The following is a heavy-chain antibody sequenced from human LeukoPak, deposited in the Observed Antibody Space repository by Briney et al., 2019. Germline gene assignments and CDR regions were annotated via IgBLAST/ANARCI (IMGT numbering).Heavy chain of an antibody. V-gene: IGHV3-30*18. D-gene: IGHD3-10*01. J-gene: IGHJ4*02. CDR2: ISYDGSNK. Sequence: GGSLRLSCAASGFTFSSYGMHWVRQAPGKGLEWVAVISYDGSNKYDADSVKGRFTISRDNSENTLYLQMNSLRAEDTAVYYCAKDRDYHGSGSYHFDYWGQGTLVTVSS. CDR1: GFTFSSYG. CDR3: AKDRDYHGSGSYHFDY.